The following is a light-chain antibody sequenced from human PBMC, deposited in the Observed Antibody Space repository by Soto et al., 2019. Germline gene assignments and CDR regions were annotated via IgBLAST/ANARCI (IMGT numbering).Light chain of an antibody. CDR1: QSLSSW. V-gene: IGKV1-5*03. J-gene: IGKJ1*01. Sequence: DIQMTQSPSTLSASVGDTVTITCRASQSLSSWLAWYQHKPGKAPKLLISKASSLESGVPSRFSGSGSGTEFTLTISSLQPDDFATYYCQQYNTYSWTFGQGTKLEVK. CDR2: KAS. CDR3: QQYNTYSWT.